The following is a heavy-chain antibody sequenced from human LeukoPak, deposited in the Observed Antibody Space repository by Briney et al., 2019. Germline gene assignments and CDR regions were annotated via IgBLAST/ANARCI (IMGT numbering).Heavy chain of an antibody. CDR3: AKDLSSASYPYYFDY. V-gene: IGHV3-21*04. CDR1: GFTFSTYS. CDR2: ISSGSGYI. J-gene: IGHJ4*02. D-gene: IGHD6-19*01. Sequence: GGSLRLSCAASGFTFSTYSMNWVRQAPGKGLEWVSSISSGSGYIYYADSVKGRFTISRDNAKNSLYLQMHSLRGEDTAIYYCAKDLSSASYPYYFDYWGQGTLVTVSS.